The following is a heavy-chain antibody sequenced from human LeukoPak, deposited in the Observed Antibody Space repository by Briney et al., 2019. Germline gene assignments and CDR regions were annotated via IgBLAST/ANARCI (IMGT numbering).Heavy chain of an antibody. CDR2: ISGSGDST. Sequence: GGSLRLSCAASGFTFSSYAMSWVRQAPGKGLEWVSAISGSGDSTYYADAVKGRFTISRDNSKNTLYLQMNSLRAEDAAIYYCAKEGNGDYYFDYWGQGTLVTVSS. V-gene: IGHV3-23*01. CDR3: AKEGNGDYYFDY. J-gene: IGHJ4*02. CDR1: GFTFSSYA. D-gene: IGHD4-17*01.